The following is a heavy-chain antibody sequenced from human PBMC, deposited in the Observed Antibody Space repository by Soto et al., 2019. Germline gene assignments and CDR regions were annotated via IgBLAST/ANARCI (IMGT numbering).Heavy chain of an antibody. CDR3: ARGCFTMMGPSADY. D-gene: IGHD3-22*01. CDR1: GGTFSSYA. J-gene: IGHJ4*02. Sequence: QVQLVQSGAEVKKPGSSVKVSCKASGGTFSSYAISWVRQAPGQGLEWMGGIIPIFGTANYAQKFQGRVTITADESTSTAYMELSSLRSEDTAVYYCARGCFTMMGPSADYWGQGTLVTVSS. CDR2: IIPIFGTA. V-gene: IGHV1-69*12.